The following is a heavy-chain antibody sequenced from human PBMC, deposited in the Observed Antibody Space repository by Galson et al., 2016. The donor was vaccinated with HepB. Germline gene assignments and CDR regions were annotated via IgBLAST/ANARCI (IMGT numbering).Heavy chain of an antibody. J-gene: IGHJ4*02. Sequence: SLRLSCAASGLTFTTHGKHWVRQAPGKGLEWVAVIWYDGTEDYYGESMKGRFSISRDNPKNTLYLEINSLRVEDTGVYYCCRDIREYSADWYGVDYWGQGTLVAVSS. D-gene: IGHD6-19*01. CDR3: CRDIREYSADWYGVDY. V-gene: IGHV3-33*01. CDR1: GLTFTTHG. CDR2: IWYDGTED.